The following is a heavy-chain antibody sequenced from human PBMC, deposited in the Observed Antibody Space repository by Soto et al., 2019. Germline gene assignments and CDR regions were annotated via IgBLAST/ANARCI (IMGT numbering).Heavy chain of an antibody. Sequence: ASVKVACKASGYTFTSYAMHWVRQAPGQRLEWMGCINAGNGNTEYSQKFQGRVTITRDTSASTAYMELSSLRSEDTAVYYCASFSKVYYYYGMDVWGQGTTVTVSS. CDR3: ASFSKVYYYYGMDV. J-gene: IGHJ6*02. CDR1: GYTFTSYA. CDR2: INAGNGNT. V-gene: IGHV1-3*01.